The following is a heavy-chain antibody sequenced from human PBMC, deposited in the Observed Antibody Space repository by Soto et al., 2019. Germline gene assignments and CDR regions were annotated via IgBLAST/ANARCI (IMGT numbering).Heavy chain of an antibody. D-gene: IGHD4-17*01. CDR1: GYTFTSYA. Sequence: GASVQVSCKASGYTFTSYAMHWVRQAPGQRLEWMGWINAGNGNTKYSQRFQGRVTITRDTSASTAYMELSSLRSEDTAVYYCARANLYGDYSIDYWGQGTLVTVSS. V-gene: IGHV1-3*01. CDR3: ARANLYGDYSIDY. J-gene: IGHJ4*02. CDR2: INAGNGNT.